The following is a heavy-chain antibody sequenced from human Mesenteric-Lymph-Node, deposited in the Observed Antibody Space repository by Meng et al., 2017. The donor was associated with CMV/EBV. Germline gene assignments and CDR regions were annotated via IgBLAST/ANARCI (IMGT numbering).Heavy chain of an antibody. D-gene: IGHD2-2*01. Sequence: GESLKISCAASGFTFSSYNMNWVRQAPGKGLEWVSSISSSSSHIYYADSVKGRFTISRDNSKSTLYLQMSSLRAEDTAVYYCLPAATDYWGQGTLVTVSS. CDR3: LPAATDY. V-gene: IGHV3-21*01. CDR2: ISSSSSHI. CDR1: GFTFSSYN. J-gene: IGHJ4*02.